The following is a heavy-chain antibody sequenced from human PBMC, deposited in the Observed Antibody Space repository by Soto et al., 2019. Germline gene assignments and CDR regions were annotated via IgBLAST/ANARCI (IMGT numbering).Heavy chain of an antibody. V-gene: IGHV3-7*05. J-gene: IGHJ5*02. Sequence: PGGSLRLSCAASRFNFRNFWMSWVRQAPGKGLEWVANINEDGNEKYYVDSVKGRFTISKDNAKNLLYLDMNSLRVEDTAVYFCVKVYDLWGQGILVTVSS. CDR3: VKVYDL. CDR2: INEDGNEK. CDR1: RFNFRNFW.